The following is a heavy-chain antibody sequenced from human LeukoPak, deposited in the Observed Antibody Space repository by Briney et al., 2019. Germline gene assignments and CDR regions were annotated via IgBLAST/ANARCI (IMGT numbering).Heavy chain of an antibody. D-gene: IGHD3-22*01. J-gene: IGHJ4*02. CDR1: GFTFSTYA. V-gene: IGHV3-23*01. CDR2: ISGSGGST. Sequence: GGSLRLSCAASGFTFSTYAMSWVRQAPGKGLEWVSAISGSGGSTYYADSVKGRFTISRDNSKNTLYLQMNSLRAEDTAVYYCAKDYENYYDSSGYGPFDYWGQGTLVTVSS. CDR3: AKDYENYYDSSGYGPFDY.